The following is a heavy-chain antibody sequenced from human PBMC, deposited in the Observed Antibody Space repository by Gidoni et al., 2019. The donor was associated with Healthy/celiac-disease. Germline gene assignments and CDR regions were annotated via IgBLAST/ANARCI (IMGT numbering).Heavy chain of an antibody. CDR2: ISSSSSYI. D-gene: IGHD2-15*01. J-gene: IGHJ5*02. Sequence: EVQLVESGGGLVKPGGSLRLSCAASGFTFSSYSMNWVRQAPGKGLEWVSSISSSSSYIYYADSVKGRFTISRDNAKNSLYLQMNSLRAEDTAVYYCARSPVVVVAARLGWFDPWGQGTLVTVSS. CDR3: ARSPVVVVAARLGWFDP. CDR1: GFTFSSYS. V-gene: IGHV3-21*01.